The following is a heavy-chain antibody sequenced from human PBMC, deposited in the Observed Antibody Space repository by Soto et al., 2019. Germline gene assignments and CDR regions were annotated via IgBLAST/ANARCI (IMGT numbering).Heavy chain of an antibody. V-gene: IGHV3-48*02. Sequence: GSLRLSCAASGFTFRSYSMNWVGQAPGKGLEWVSYISSSSSTIYYADSVKGRFTISRDNAKNSLYLQMNSLRDEDTAVYYCARDRRVETAPYYYYGMDVWGQGTTVTVSS. CDR2: ISSSSSTI. CDR1: GFTFRSYS. D-gene: IGHD2-21*02. J-gene: IGHJ6*02. CDR3: ARDRRVETAPYYYYGMDV.